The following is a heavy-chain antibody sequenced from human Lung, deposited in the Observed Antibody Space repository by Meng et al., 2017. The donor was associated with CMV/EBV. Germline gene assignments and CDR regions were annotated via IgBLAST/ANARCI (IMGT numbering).Heavy chain of an antibody. D-gene: IGHD1-20*01. J-gene: IGHJ4*02. V-gene: IGHV3-7*01. CDR2: IKTDGSEK. CDR1: GLSFSGNW. CDR3: ARITDMTGTTYYFDY. Sequence: GGSLRLXXAASGLSFSGNWMTWVRQAPGKGLEWVANIKTDGSEKYYLDSVKGRFTISRYNAKNSLYLHMKNLRAEDTGVYYCARITDMTGTTYYFDYWGQGXLVTVSS.